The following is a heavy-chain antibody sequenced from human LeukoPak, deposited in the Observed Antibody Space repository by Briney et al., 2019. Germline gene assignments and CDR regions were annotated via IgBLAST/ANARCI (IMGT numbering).Heavy chain of an antibody. CDR3: ARGNTFGTTLTYNWFDP. Sequence: ASVKVSCKASGGAFSSYAISWVRQAPGQGLEWMGGIIPIFGTANYAQKFQGRVTITTDESTSTAYMELSSLRSEDTAVYYCARGNTFGTTLTYNWFDPWGQGTLVTVSS. CDR1: GGAFSSYA. V-gene: IGHV1-69*05. CDR2: IIPIFGTA. J-gene: IGHJ5*02. D-gene: IGHD1-7*01.